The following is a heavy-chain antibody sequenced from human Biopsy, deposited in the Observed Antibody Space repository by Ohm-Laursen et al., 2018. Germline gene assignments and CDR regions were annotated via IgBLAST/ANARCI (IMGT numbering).Heavy chain of an antibody. CDR1: GGTFSNYA. J-gene: IGHJ4*02. Sequence: SSVKVSCKTSGGTFSNYAISWVRQAPGEGLEWMGGIIAVSGLVNYAPKFQGRVSITADKSTTTAYMELSNLKSEDTAVYYCATPFQYYDSWGGYPPFDHWGQGTLVTVSS. V-gene: IGHV1-69*17. CDR2: IIAVSGLV. D-gene: IGHD3-3*01. CDR3: ATPFQYYDSWGGYPPFDH.